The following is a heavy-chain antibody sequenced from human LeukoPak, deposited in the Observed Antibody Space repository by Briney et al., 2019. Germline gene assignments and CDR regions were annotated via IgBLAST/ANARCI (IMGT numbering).Heavy chain of an antibody. D-gene: IGHD3-16*01. CDR2: INEDGSIT. Sequence: GGSLRLSCAVSGFTFRTYWMHWVRQVPGEGLVWVSRINEDGSITSYADSVTGRFTISRDNAQNTPYLQMNSLSAEDTAVYYCGRDLGGRWSYWGQGALVTVSS. V-gene: IGHV3-74*01. CDR1: GFTFRTYW. J-gene: IGHJ4*02. CDR3: GRDLGGRWSY.